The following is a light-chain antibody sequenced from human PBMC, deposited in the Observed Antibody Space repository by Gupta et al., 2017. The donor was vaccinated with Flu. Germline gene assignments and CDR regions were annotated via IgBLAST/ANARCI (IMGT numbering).Light chain of an antibody. CDR3: CSYAVSYTYV. CDR1: SSDVGDYNY. Sequence: SSLTQPPSVPGSPAQPVTISCSGTSSDVGDYNYVSWYQNHPGKAPKLMIYGVSKRPSGVPDRFSGSKSDNTAALTISGLQAEDEADYYCCSYAVSYTYVFGTGTEVTVL. J-gene: IGLJ1*01. V-gene: IGLV2-11*01. CDR2: GVS.